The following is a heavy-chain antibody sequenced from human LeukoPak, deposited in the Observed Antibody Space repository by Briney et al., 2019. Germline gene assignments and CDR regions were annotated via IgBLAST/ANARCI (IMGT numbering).Heavy chain of an antibody. D-gene: IGHD6-13*01. CDR1: GFSFSTYW. CDR2: IDQGGSVR. Sequence: GGSLRLSCAASGFSFSTYWMSWVRQTPEKGLEFVANIDQGGSVRNYMDSLKGRCTISRDSAKKSLYLEINSLRADDTAVYYCARDPESSSFDLWGRGALVTVSS. CDR3: ARDPESSSFDL. J-gene: IGHJ4*02. V-gene: IGHV3-7*01.